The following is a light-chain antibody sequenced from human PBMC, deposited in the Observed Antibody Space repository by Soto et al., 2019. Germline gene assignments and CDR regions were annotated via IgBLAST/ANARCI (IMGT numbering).Light chain of an antibody. V-gene: IGLV1-44*01. CDR3: VAWDDSLNGYVV. Sequence: QSVLTQPPSASGTPGQRVTISCPGSSSNIGSNTVNWYQQLPGTAPKLVIYSNNQRPSGVPDRFSGSKSGTSASLAISGLQSEDEADYYCVAWDDSLNGYVVFGGGTEVTV. CDR1: SSNIGSNT. J-gene: IGLJ2*01. CDR2: SNN.